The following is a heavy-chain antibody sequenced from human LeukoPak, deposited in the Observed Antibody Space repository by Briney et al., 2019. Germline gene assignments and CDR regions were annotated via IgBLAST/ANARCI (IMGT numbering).Heavy chain of an antibody. D-gene: IGHD1-26*01. J-gene: IGHJ4*02. CDR3: ASGAGGWELLTKSTFDY. V-gene: IGHV3-30*04. Sequence: GGSLRLSCAASGFTFGSYAIHWVRQAPGKGLEWMAVISYDGTNEYYADSVKGRFTISRDNSKNTLYLQMNSLRAENTAVYYCASGAGGWELLTKSTFDYWGQGTLVTVSS. CDR1: GFTFGSYA. CDR2: ISYDGTNE.